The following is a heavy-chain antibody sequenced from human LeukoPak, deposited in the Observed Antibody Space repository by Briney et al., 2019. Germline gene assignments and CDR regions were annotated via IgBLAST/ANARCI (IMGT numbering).Heavy chain of an antibody. CDR2: ISSSSSYI. CDR1: GFTFNMYS. D-gene: IGHD3-22*01. J-gene: IGHJ2*01. CDR3: ARDVYDTTGYVYWYFDL. V-gene: IGHV3-21*01. Sequence: PGGSLSLSCAASGFTFNMYSMNGVRQAPGKGLEWVSSISSSSSYIYYADSVKGRFTISRDNAKNSLYLQMNSLRAEDTAVYYCARDVYDTTGYVYWYFDLWGRGTLVTVSS.